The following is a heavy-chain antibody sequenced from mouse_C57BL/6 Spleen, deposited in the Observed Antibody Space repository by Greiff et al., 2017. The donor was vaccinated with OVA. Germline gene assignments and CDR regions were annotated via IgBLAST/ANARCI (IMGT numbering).Heavy chain of an antibody. V-gene: IGHV14-4*01. CDR3: TKGGTRYYFDY. CDR1: GFNIKDDY. Sequence: VQLKESGAELVRPGASVKLSCTASGFNIKDDYMHWVKQRPEQGLEWIGWIDPENGDTEYASKFQGKATITADTSSNTAYLQLSSLTSEDTAVYYCTKGGTRYYFDYWGQGTTLTVSS. D-gene: IGHD1-1*01. CDR2: IDPENGDT. J-gene: IGHJ2*01.